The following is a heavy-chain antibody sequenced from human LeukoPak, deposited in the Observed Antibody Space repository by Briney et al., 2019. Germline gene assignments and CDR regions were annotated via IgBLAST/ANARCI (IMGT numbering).Heavy chain of an antibody. CDR3: ARDLVTVTKGFDI. D-gene: IGHD4-17*01. CDR1: ADSFSSHY. J-gene: IGHJ3*02. Sequence: SETLSLTCAVSADSFSSHYWTRIRQPPGKGLEWIGYISYIGSTNYNPSLKSRVTISIDTSKNQFSLRLSSVTAADTAVYYCARDLVTVTKGFDIWGQGTMVSVSS. V-gene: IGHV4-59*11. CDR2: ISYIGST.